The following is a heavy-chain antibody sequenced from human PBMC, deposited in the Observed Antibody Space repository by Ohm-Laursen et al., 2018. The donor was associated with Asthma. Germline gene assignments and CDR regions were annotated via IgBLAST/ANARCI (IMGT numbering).Heavy chain of an antibody. D-gene: IGHD5-18*01. CDR1: GFTFSNAW. CDR2: ISIGSATI. Sequence: SLRLSCAASGFTFSNAWMNWVRQAPGKGLEWVSYISIGSATIHYGDSVKGRFTISRDDGKNSLYLQMNSLRDEDTAIYYCASIQGYSYGPDYWGQGTLVTVSS. J-gene: IGHJ4*02. V-gene: IGHV3-48*02. CDR3: ASIQGYSYGPDY.